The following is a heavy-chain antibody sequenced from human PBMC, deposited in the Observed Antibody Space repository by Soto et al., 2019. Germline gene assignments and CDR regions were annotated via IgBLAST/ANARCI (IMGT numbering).Heavy chain of an antibody. CDR1: GFKISSSS. D-gene: IGHD3-22*01. V-gene: IGHV3-48*02. J-gene: IGHJ6*02. CDR3: ERYYYDSSGYDGMDV. CDR2: ISDSGSNT. Sequence: EVQLVESGGGLVQPGGSLRLSCAAFGFKISSSSMNWVRQAPGRGLAWVAYISDSGSNTLYADSVKGRFTVSRDTAKNSLYLQMRGLRDEDRSVYYGERYYYDSSGYDGMDVWGQGTTVTVSS.